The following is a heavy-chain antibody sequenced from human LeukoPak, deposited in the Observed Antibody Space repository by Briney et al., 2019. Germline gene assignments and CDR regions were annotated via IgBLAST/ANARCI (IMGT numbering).Heavy chain of an antibody. V-gene: IGHV3-30*18. Sequence: GGSLRLSCVASGFPFSTYGMHWVRQAPGKGLEWVALISYDGSNQYYRDSVKGRFTISRDNGENSVYLQMHGLRTEDAAVYYCANAHYWGRGTLVIVSS. CDR1: GFPFSTYG. CDR2: ISYDGSNQ. J-gene: IGHJ4*02. CDR3: ANAHY.